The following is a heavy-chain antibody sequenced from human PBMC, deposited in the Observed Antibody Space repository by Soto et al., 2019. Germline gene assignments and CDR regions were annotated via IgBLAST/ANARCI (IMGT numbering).Heavy chain of an antibody. Sequence: QVQLVQSGAEVKKPGSSVKVSCKASGGTFSSYAISWVRQAPGQGLEWMGGIIPIFGTANYAQKFQGRVTITADESTSTAYMELSCLRSEDTAVYYCARVNLGYCSGGSCYYFDYWGQGTLVTVSS. V-gene: IGHV1-69*01. CDR3: ARVNLGYCSGGSCYYFDY. CDR1: GGTFSSYA. D-gene: IGHD2-15*01. CDR2: IIPIFGTA. J-gene: IGHJ4*02.